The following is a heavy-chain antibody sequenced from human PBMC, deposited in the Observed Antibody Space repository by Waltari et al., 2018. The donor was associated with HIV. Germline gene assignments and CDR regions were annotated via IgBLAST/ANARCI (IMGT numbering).Heavy chain of an antibody. D-gene: IGHD1-26*01. CDR1: GFTFSTYE. V-gene: IGHV3-48*03. Sequence: EVQVVESGGGLVQPGGSLRLSCAASGFTFSTYEMNWVRQAPGKGLEWVSYISSSGSTIYYADSVKGRFTISRDNAKNSLYLQINSLRAEDTAVYFCARDGSSYYGLDYWGRGTLVTVSS. J-gene: IGHJ4*02. CDR3: ARDGSSYYGLDY. CDR2: ISSSGSTI.